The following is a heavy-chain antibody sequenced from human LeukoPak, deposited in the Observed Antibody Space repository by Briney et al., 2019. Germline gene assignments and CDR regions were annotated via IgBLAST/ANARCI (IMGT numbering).Heavy chain of an antibody. J-gene: IGHJ3*02. CDR3: ARGDSVVVITTGAFDI. CDR2: INHSGST. D-gene: IGHD3-22*01. CDR1: GGSFSGYY. V-gene: IGHV4-34*01. Sequence: PSETLSLTCAVYGGSFSGYYWSWIRQPPGKGLEWIGEINHSGSTSYNPSLKSRVTISVDTSKNQFSLKLSSVTAADTAVHYCARGDSVVVITTGAFDIWGQGTMVTVSS.